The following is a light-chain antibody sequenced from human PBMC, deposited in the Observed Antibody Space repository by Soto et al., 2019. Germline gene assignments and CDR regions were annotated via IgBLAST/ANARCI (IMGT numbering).Light chain of an antibody. CDR2: ANI. CDR1: SSNIGAGID. CDR3: QSYDTTLSGLV. V-gene: IGLV1-40*01. J-gene: IGLJ3*02. Sequence: QSALTQPPSVSGAPGQRVTISCTGSSSNIGAGIDVHWYQKFPGTAPKLLIYANIHRPSGVPDRFSGSKSDTSASLAITGLQAEDEADYYCQSYDTTLSGLVFGGGTKLTVL.